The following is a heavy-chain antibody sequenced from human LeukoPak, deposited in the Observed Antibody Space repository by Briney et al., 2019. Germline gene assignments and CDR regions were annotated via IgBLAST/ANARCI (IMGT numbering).Heavy chain of an antibody. CDR2: IKPDGSEQ. CDR1: GSSFSTFW. CDR3: VRGGGLLPDY. V-gene: IGHV3-7*01. D-gene: IGHD2-15*01. Sequence: GGSLRLSCAASGSSFSTFWMSWVRQAPERGLEWVANIKPDGSEQYYVDSVKGRFTISRDNAKNSMYLQISSLRAEDTAVYYCVRGGGLLPDYWGQGTPVTVSS. J-gene: IGHJ4*02.